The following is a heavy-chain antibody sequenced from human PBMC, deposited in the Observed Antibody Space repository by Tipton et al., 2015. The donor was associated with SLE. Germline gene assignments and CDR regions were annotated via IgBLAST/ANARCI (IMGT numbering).Heavy chain of an antibody. J-gene: IGHJ4*02. CDR2: ISGGGGST. CDR3: ARISSGSYCLDY. D-gene: IGHD3-10*01. CDR1: GFSFRSYA. Sequence: GSLRLSCIASGFSFRSYAMSWVRRAPGRGLEWVSAISGGGGSTYYADSVKGRFTISRDSAKNSLYLQMNSLRDEDTAVYFCARISSGSYCLDYWGQGTLVTVSS. V-gene: IGHV3-23*01.